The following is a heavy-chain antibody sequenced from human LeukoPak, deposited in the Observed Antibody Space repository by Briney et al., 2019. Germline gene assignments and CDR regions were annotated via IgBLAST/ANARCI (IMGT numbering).Heavy chain of an antibody. V-gene: IGHV4-39*01. J-gene: IGHJ3*02. Sequence: PSETLSLTCTVSGGSISSSSYYWGWIRQPPGKGLEWIGSIYYSGSTYYNPSLKSRVTISVDTSKNQFSLKLSSVTAADTAVYYCAGLGRGAFDIWGQGTIVTVSS. CDR1: GGSISSSSYY. CDR3: AGLGRGAFDI. CDR2: IYYSGST. D-gene: IGHD1-26*01.